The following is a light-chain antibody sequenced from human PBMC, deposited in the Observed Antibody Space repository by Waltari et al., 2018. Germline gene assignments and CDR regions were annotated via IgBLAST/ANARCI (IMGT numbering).Light chain of an antibody. Sequence: EIVMTQSPATLSVSPGESATLSCRATQSVGTKLAWYQQKPGRAPGLLIYGASARATGIPDRFSGRGSGTEFTLTITSRQSEDFAIYYCQQYNDLPLTFGQGTRLDIK. CDR3: QQYNDLPLT. CDR2: GAS. J-gene: IGKJ5*01. V-gene: IGKV3-15*01. CDR1: QSVGTK.